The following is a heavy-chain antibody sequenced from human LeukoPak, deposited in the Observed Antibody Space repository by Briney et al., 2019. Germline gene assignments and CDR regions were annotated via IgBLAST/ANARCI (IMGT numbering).Heavy chain of an antibody. D-gene: IGHD7-27*01. CDR1: GYTFTSYY. CDR2: INPSGGST. J-gene: IGHJ3*02. Sequence: ASVKVSCKASGYTFTSYYMHWVRQAPGQGLEWMGIINPSGGSTNYAQKFQGRVTMTRDTSTSTVYVELSSLRSEDTAVYYCARGAPNWEDSDAFDIWGQGTMVTVSS. CDR3: ARGAPNWEDSDAFDI. V-gene: IGHV1-46*01.